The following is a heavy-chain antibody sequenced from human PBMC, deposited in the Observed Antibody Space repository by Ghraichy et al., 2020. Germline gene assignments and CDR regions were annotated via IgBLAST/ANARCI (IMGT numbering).Heavy chain of an antibody. CDR2: IWYDGSNK. J-gene: IGHJ4*02. Sequence: GSLRLSCAASGFTFSSYGMHWVRQAPGKGLEWVAVIWYDGSNKYYADSVKGRFTISRDNSKNTLYLQMNSLRAEDTAVYYCARGGRVRYCGGDCSWYFDYWGQGTLVTVSS. V-gene: IGHV3-33*01. CDR1: GFTFSSYG. D-gene: IGHD2-21*02. CDR3: ARGGRVRYCGGDCSWYFDY.